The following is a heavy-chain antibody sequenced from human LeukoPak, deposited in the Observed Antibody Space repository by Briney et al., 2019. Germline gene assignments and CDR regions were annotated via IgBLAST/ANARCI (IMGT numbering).Heavy chain of an antibody. CDR3: AKDNVAAAGRYFDY. J-gene: IGHJ4*02. CDR2: ISYDGSHK. V-gene: IGHV3-30*18. Sequence: GGSLRLSCAASGFTFSSYGMHWVRQAPGKGLEWVALISYDGSHKYFADSVKGRFTISRDNSKNTLYLQMHSLRAEDTAVYYCAKDNVAAAGRYFDYWGQGTLVTVSS. D-gene: IGHD6-13*01. CDR1: GFTFSSYG.